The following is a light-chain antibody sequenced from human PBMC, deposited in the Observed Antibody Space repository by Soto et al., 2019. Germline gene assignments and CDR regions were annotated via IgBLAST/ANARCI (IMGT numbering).Light chain of an antibody. Sequence: EIVLTQSQGPLSLYPGEKAPLSCRASQSVSSSNLAWYQQNPGQAPRLPIYGASSRATGIPDRFSGSGSGTDFTLTISRLEPEDFAVYYCQQYGSSPLYTFGQGTKLEIK. CDR1: QSVSSSN. J-gene: IGKJ2*01. CDR3: QQYGSSPLYT. CDR2: GAS. V-gene: IGKV3-20*01.